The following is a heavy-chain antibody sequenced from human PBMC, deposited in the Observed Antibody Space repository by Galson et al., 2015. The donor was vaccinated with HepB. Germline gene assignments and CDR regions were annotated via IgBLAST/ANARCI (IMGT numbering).Heavy chain of an antibody. CDR1: GYTFTSYC. V-gene: IGHV1-18*01. CDR3: ARVGAATAMVPFNWFDP. Sequence: QSGAEVKKPGASVKVSCKASGYTFTSYCISWVRQAPGQGLEWMGWISAYNGNTNYAQKLQGRVTMTTDTSTSTAYMELRSLRSDDTAVYYCARVGAATAMVPFNWFDPWGQGTLVTVSS. CDR2: ISAYNGNT. J-gene: IGHJ5*02. D-gene: IGHD5-18*01.